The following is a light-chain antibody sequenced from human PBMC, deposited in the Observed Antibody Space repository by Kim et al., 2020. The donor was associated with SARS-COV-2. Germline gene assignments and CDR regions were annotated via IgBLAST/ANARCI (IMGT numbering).Light chain of an antibody. V-gene: IGLV8-61*01. CDR1: TGSVSTSYY. Sequence: GGTVTLTCSLSTGSVSTSYYPSWYQQTPGQAPRTLIYNTNTRCSGVPDRFSGSILGNKAALTITGAQADDESDYYCVLYMGSGIWVFGGGTQLTVL. CDR3: VLYMGSGIWV. CDR2: NTN. J-gene: IGLJ3*02.